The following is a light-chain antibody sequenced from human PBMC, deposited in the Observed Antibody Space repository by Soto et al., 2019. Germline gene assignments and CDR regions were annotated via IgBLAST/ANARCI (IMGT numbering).Light chain of an antibody. Sequence: DVVMTQSTLSLPVTLGQPASISCRSSQSLVYRDGNTYLNWFQQRPGQSPRRLIYKVSNRDSGVPDRFSGSGSGTDFTLKISRVEAEDVGVYYCMQGTHPFTFGGRTKVDVK. V-gene: IGKV2-30*01. CDR2: KVS. CDR1: QSLVYRDGNTY. CDR3: MQGTHPFT. J-gene: IGKJ4*01.